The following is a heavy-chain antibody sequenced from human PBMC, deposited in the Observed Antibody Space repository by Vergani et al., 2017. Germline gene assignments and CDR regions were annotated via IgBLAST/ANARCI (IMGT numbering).Heavy chain of an antibody. J-gene: IGHJ3*01. CDR3: AKVGGSTSCPYGGGAFDV. V-gene: IGHV3-23*01. D-gene: IGHD2-2*01. CDR1: GFTFNSYA. Sequence: QLLESEGGLIQPGGSLRLSCAASGFTFNSYAMTWVRQAPGKGLEWVSGINNNGGSTYYADSVKGRFTISRDNSKNTLYLQMTDLRAEDTATYYCAKVGGSTSCPYGGGAFDVWGHGTMVTVSS. CDR2: INNNGGST.